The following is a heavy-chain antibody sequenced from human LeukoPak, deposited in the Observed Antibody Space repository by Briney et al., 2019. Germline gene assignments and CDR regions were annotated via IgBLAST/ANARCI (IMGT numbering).Heavy chain of an antibody. CDR1: GGSFSGCY. V-gene: IGHV4-34*01. CDR2: INHSGST. J-gene: IGHJ5*02. CDR3: ARSELYNWNSGWFDP. D-gene: IGHD1-7*01. Sequence: PSETLSLTCAVYGGSFSGCYWSWIRQSPGKGLEWIGEINHSGSTNYNPSLKSRVTISVDTSKNQFSLKLSSVTAADTAVYYCARSELYNWNSGWFDPWGQGTLVTVSS.